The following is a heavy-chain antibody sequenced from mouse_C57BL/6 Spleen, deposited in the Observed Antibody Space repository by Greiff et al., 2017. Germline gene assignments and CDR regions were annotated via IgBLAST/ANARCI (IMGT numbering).Heavy chain of an antibody. CDR2: INPSSGYT. V-gene: IGHV1-7*01. D-gene: IGHD1-3*01. CDR3: ARSPPLTRRYAMDD. CDR1: GYTFTSYW. Sequence: QVQLKESGAELAKPGASVKLSCKASGYTFTSYWMHWVKQRPGQGLEWIGYINPSSGYTKYNQKFKDKATLTADKSSSTAYMQLSSLTYEDSAVYDCARSPPLTRRYAMDDWGQGTSVTVAS. J-gene: IGHJ4*01.